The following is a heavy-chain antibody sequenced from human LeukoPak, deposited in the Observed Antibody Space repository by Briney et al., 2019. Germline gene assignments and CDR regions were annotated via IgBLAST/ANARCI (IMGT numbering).Heavy chain of an antibody. CDR1: GFTFSSYS. D-gene: IGHD3-22*01. CDR3: AREDYYEGSLDY. J-gene: IGHJ4*02. CDR2: ISSSSSYI. Sequence: TGGSLRLSCAASGFTFSSYSMNWVRQAPGKGLEWVSSISSSSSYIYYADPVKGRFTISRDNAKNSLYLQMNSLRAEDTAVYYCAREDYYEGSLDYWGQGTLVTVSS. V-gene: IGHV3-21*01.